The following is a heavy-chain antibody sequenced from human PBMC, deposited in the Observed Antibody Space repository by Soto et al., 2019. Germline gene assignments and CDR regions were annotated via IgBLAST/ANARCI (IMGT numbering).Heavy chain of an antibody. CDR2: LHSSGST. D-gene: IGHD3-3*01. J-gene: IGHJ4*02. CDR3: ARLGVTIRRFQFDD. CDR1: GASTSSSSYY. V-gene: IGHV4-39*01. Sequence: QLQLQESGPGLVKPSETLSLPCTVSGASTSSSSYYWGWIRQPPGKGLQWIGHLHSSGSTSYSPYLKGRVALSVDTSRNRFSQNLSSVTAADTAVYYCARLGVTIRRFQFDDWCLGTLVTVSS.